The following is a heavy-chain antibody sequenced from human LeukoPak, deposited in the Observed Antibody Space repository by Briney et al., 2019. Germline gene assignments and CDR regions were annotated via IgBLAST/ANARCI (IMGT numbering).Heavy chain of an antibody. CDR3: ARSLLYYYDSSGPYFDY. CDR2: ISSSSSAI. J-gene: IGHJ4*02. D-gene: IGHD3-22*01. CDR1: GFTFSSYS. Sequence: GGSLRLSCAASGFTFSSYSMNWVRQAPGKGLEWVSYISSSSSAIYYADSVKGRFTISRDNAKNSLHLQMNSLRAEDTAVYYCARSLLYYYDSSGPYFDYWGQGTLVTVSS. V-gene: IGHV3-48*01.